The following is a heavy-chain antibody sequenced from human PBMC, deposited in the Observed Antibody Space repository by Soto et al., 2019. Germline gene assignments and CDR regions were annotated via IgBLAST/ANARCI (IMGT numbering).Heavy chain of an antibody. J-gene: IGHJ5*02. D-gene: IGHD6-13*01. CDR1: GFTFRSFT. Sequence: GSLLLACSASGFTFRSFTMNGVRQAAGKGLEWVSTISSNSAYIYYTDALRGRFTISRDNAKNSLHLQMNSLRAEDTAVYYCTRDASRDSSARGWFDPWGPGTLVTVSS. CDR2: ISSNSAYI. CDR3: TRDASRDSSARGWFDP. V-gene: IGHV3-21*01.